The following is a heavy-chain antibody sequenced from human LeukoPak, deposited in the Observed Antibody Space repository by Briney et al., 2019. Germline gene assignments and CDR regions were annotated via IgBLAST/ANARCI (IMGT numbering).Heavy chain of an antibody. D-gene: IGHD6-19*01. CDR3: ARIGGQWLERGYFDY. CDR2: IGTAGDT. Sequence: GGSLRLSCAASGFTFSSYDMHWVRQATGKGLEWVSAIGTAGDTYYPGSVKGRFTISRENAKNSLYLQMNSLRAGDTAVYYCARIGGQWLERGYFDYWGQGTLVTVSS. CDR1: GFTFSSYD. J-gene: IGHJ4*02. V-gene: IGHV3-13*01.